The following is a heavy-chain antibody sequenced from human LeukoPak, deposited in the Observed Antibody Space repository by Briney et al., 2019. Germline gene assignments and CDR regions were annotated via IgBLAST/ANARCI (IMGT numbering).Heavy chain of an antibody. CDR2: ISYDGSNK. Sequence: GGSLRLSCAASGFTFSSYGMHWVRQAPGKGLEWVAVISYDGSNKYYADSVKGRFTISRDNSKNTLYLQMNSLRAEDTAVYYCAKMYSSGCLDYWGQGTLVTASS. D-gene: IGHD6-19*01. V-gene: IGHV3-30*18. J-gene: IGHJ4*02. CDR3: AKMYSSGCLDY. CDR1: GFTFSSYG.